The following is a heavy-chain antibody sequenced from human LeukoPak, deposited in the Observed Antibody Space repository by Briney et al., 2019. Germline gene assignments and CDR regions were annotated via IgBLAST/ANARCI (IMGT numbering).Heavy chain of an antibody. Sequence: SETLSLTCAVYGGSFSGYYWSWLRQPPGKGLEWIGEINHSGSTNYNPSLKSRATISVDTSKNQFSLKLSSVTAADTAVYYCASYGRSGSYTNWFDPWGQGTLVTVSS. CDR2: INHSGST. CDR3: ASYGRSGSYTNWFDP. J-gene: IGHJ5*02. CDR1: GGSFSGYY. D-gene: IGHD3-10*01. V-gene: IGHV4-34*01.